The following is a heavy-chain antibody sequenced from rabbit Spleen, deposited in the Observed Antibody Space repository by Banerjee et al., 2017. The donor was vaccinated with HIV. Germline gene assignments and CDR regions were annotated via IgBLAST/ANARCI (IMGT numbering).Heavy chain of an antibody. Sequence: QEQLVESGGGLVQPEGSLTLTCKASGFSFSDRDVMCWVRQAPGKGLEWIACINAVTGKPVYASWAKGRFTFSKTSSTTVTLQMTSLTAADTATYFCARDAGSSFSTYGMDLWGPGTLVTVS. D-gene: IGHD8-1*01. CDR3: ARDAGSSFSTYGMDL. CDR2: INAVTGKP. CDR1: GFSFSDRDV. J-gene: IGHJ6*01. V-gene: IGHV1S45*01.